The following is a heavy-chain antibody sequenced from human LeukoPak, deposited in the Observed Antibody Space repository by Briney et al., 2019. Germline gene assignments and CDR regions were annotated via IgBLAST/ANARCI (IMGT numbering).Heavy chain of an antibody. Sequence: SVKVSCKASGGTFSSYAISWVRQAPGQGLEWMGGIIPIFGTANYAQKFQGRVTITADESTSTAYMELSSLRSEDTAVYYCAGGRGMATITSYFDYWGQGTLVTVSS. CDR3: AGGRGMATITSYFDY. D-gene: IGHD5-24*01. CDR1: GGTFSSYA. V-gene: IGHV1-69*13. CDR2: IIPIFGTA. J-gene: IGHJ4*02.